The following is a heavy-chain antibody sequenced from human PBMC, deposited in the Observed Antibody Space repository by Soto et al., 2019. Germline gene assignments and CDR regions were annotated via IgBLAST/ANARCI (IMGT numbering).Heavy chain of an antibody. D-gene: IGHD1-7*01. CDR1: GGSISSYY. V-gene: IGHV4-59*01. CDR2: IYYSGST. CDR3: ARDGGGNYAVSWSSWFDP. J-gene: IGHJ5*02. Sequence: PSETLSLTCTVSGGSISSYYWSWIRQPPGKGLEWIGYIYYSGSTNYNPSLKSRVTISVDTSKNQFSLKLSSVTAADTAVYYCARDGGGNYAVSWSSWFDPWGQGTLVTVSS.